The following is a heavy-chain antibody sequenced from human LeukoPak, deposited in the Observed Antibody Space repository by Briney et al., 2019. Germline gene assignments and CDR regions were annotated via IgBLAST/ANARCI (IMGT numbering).Heavy chain of an antibody. CDR3: AKGPYEWLVHFDY. CDR1: GFTFSSYA. V-gene: IGHV3-23*01. D-gene: IGHD6-19*01. Sequence: GGSLRLSCSASGFTFSSYAMSWVRQAPGKGLEWVSAISGSGGSTYYADSVKGRFTISRDNSKNTLYLQMNSLRAEDTAVYYCAKGPYEWLVHFDYWGQGTLVTVSS. CDR2: ISGSGGST. J-gene: IGHJ4*02.